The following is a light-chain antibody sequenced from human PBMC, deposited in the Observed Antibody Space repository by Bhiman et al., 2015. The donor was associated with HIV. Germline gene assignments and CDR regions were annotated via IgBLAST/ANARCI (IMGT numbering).Light chain of an antibody. J-gene: IGLJ1*01. V-gene: IGLV3-1*01. Sequence: SYELTQPPSVSVSPRQTASITCSGDKLGDKYVCWYQQKPGQSPVLVIYQDTKRPSGIPERFSGTNSGNTATLTISGTQAMDEADYYCQAWDSNTEVFGTGTKVTVL. CDR2: QDT. CDR3: QAWDSNTEV. CDR1: KLGDKY.